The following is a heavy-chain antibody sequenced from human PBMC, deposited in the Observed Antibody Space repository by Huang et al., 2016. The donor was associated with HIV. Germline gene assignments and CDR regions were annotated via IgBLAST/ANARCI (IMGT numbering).Heavy chain of an antibody. V-gene: IGHV1-69*01. J-gene: IGHJ5*02. Sequence: QVQLVQSGAEVKKPGSSVRVSCEASGGTFSSYAITWVRQAPGQGLGGMGGSIPIFGTPNYAQKFQGRVTITADESTSTAYMELSSLRSDDTAVYYCARDRKYDNAWYWFDPWGQGTLVTVSS. CDR1: GGTFSSYA. CDR2: SIPIFGTP. CDR3: ARDRKYDNAWYWFDP. D-gene: IGHD1-1*01.